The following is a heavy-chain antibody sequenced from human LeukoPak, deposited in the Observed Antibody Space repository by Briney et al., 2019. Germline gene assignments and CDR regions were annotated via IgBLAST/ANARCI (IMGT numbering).Heavy chain of an antibody. Sequence: GGSLRLSCTASGFRFSDFWMHWVRQATGKGLVWVSRIRGDWHDTTYADSVKGRFTISRDNAQNTLYLQMNSLRVEDTAVYYCASDRVLGSGSLDNWGQGTLVTVSS. CDR3: ASDRVLGSGSLDN. D-gene: IGHD3-10*01. J-gene: IGHJ4*02. CDR2: IRGDWHDT. CDR1: GFRFSDFW. V-gene: IGHV3-74*01.